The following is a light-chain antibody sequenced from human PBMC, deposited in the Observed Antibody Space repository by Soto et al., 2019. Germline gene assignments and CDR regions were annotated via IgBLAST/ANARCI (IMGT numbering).Light chain of an antibody. Sequence: EIVLTQSPGTLSLSPGERATLSCRATESVSSNYLAWYQQKPGQAPSLLIYGASNRATGIPDRFSGSGSGTDFTLTISRLEPEDFAVYYCQQYGSSPPVTFGGGTKVDIK. V-gene: IGKV3-20*01. CDR3: QQYGSSPPVT. CDR2: GAS. CDR1: ESVSSNY. J-gene: IGKJ4*01.